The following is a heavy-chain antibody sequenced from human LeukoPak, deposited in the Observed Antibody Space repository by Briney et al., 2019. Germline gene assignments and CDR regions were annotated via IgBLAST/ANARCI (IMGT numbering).Heavy chain of an antibody. D-gene: IGHD5-18*01. J-gene: IGHJ4*02. CDR1: GGSISSYY. Sequence: SETLSLTCTVSGGSISSYYWSWIRQPPGKGLEWIGYIYYSGSTNYNPSLKSRVTISVDTSKNQFSLKLSSVTAADTAVYYCARGQIKDTAMRFWGQGTLVTASS. CDR2: IYYSGST. CDR3: ARGQIKDTAMRF. V-gene: IGHV4-59*01.